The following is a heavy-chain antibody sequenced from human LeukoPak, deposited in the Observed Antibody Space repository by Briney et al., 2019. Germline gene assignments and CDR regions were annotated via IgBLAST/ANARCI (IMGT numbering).Heavy chain of an antibody. CDR1: GGSISSHY. CDR2: IYYSGST. J-gene: IGHJ5*02. Sequence: PSETLSLTCTVSGGSISSHYWSWIRQPPGKGLEWIGYIYYSGSTNYNPSLKSRVTISVDTSKNQFSLKLSSVTAADTAVYYCARFRDWFGPLGQGTLVTVSS. V-gene: IGHV4-59*11. CDR3: ARFRDWFGP.